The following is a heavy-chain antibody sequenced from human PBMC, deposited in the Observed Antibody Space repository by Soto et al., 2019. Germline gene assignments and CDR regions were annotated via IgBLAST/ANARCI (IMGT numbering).Heavy chain of an antibody. V-gene: IGHV3-23*01. CDR3: AKIDGYLDY. CDR2: ITGNGDTT. J-gene: IGHJ4*02. Sequence: EVQVLQSGGGLVPPGGSLRLSCAGSGFTFINTGMSWVRQAPGQGLEWVSAITGNGDTTYYADSVKGRFTISRDNSKSPLYLQMNSLSAEDTAVYYCAKIDGYLDYWGQGTLVTVSS. CDR1: GFTFINTG. D-gene: IGHD3-22*01.